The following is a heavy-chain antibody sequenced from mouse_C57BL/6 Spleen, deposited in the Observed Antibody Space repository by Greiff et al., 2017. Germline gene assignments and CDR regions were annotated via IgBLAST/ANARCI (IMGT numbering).Heavy chain of an antibody. Sequence: VQLQQSGAELARPGASVKLSCTASGYTFTSYGISWVKQRTGQGLEWIGEVSPRSGNTYYNEKFKGKATLTADKSSSTAYMELRSLTSEDSAVYFFARWDYLYYAMDYWGQGTSVTVSS. V-gene: IGHV1-81*01. CDR2: VSPRSGNT. CDR1: GYTFTSYG. J-gene: IGHJ4*01. D-gene: IGHD5-5*01. CDR3: ARWDYLYYAMDY.